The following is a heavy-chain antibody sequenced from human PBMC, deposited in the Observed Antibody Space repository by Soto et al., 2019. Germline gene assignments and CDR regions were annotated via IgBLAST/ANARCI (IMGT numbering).Heavy chain of an antibody. J-gene: IGHJ6*02. CDR1: GFTFSSYG. V-gene: IGHV3-33*01. D-gene: IGHD2-2*01. Sequence: GGSLRLSCAASGFTFSSYGMHWVRQAPGKGLEWVAVIWYDGSNKYYADSVKGRFTISRDNSKNSLYLQMTSLRAEDTAVYYCARDVYRVDDQLLSEPYGMDVWGQGTTVTVSS. CDR3: ARDVYRVDDQLLSEPYGMDV. CDR2: IWYDGSNK.